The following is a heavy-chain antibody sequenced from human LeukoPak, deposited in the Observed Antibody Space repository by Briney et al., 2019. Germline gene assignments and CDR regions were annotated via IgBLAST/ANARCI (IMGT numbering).Heavy chain of an antibody. CDR3: AGVGDYALKD. Sequence: SETLSLTCTVSGGSISSYYWSWIRQPAGKGLEWIGRIYTSGSTNYNPSLKSRVTMSVDTCKSQCTLKLSSVTAADTAVYYCAGVGDYALKDWGQGTPVTVSS. CDR1: GGSISSYY. J-gene: IGHJ4*02. D-gene: IGHD3-16*01. V-gene: IGHV4-4*07. CDR2: IYTSGST.